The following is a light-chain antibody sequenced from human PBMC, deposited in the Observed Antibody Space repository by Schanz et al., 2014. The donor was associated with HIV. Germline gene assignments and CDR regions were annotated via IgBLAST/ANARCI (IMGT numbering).Light chain of an antibody. J-gene: IGKJ1*01. CDR1: QTIGRL. CDR3: QQSYSTPWT. V-gene: IGKV1-39*01. CDR2: AAS. Sequence: IQMTQSPSTVSASVGDRVTLTCRASQTIGRLLAWYQQKPGRAPKLLIYAASSLQSGVPSRFSGSGSGTDFTLTISSLQPEDFATYYCQQSYSTPWTFGQGTKVEIK.